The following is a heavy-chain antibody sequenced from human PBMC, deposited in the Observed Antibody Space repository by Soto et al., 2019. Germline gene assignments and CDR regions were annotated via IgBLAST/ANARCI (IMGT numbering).Heavy chain of an antibody. CDR2: IYYSGST. CDR1: GGSISSYY. D-gene: IGHD2-21*02. V-gene: IGHV4-59*01. CDR3: ARGISPDVVTTSPVYYYYYMDV. J-gene: IGHJ6*03. Sequence: TSETLSLTCTVSGGSISSYYWSWIRQPPGKGLEWIGYIYYSGSTNYNPSLKSRVTISVDTSKNQFSLKLSSVTAADTAVYYCARGISPDVVTTSPVYYYYYMDVWGKGTTVTVSS.